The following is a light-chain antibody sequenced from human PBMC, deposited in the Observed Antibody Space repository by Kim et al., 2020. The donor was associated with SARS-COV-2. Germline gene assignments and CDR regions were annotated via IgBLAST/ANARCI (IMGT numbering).Light chain of an antibody. Sequence: DIQMTQSPSSLSASLGDRVTITCRASQTISTYLNWYQQKVGRAPKLLIYSATNLQSGVPSRFSGSGSGTDFTLTISSLQPEDFATYYCQQSYSTPRTFGQGTRLEIK. J-gene: IGKJ5*01. CDR3: QQSYSTPRT. CDR2: SAT. CDR1: QTISTY. V-gene: IGKV1-39*01.